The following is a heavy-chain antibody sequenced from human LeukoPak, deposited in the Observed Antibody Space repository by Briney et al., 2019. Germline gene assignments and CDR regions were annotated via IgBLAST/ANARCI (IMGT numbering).Heavy chain of an antibody. V-gene: IGHV1-2*02. J-gene: IGHJ6*03. CDR1: GYTFTGYY. Sequence: ASVKVSCKASGYTFTGYYMHWVRQAPGQGLEWMGWINPNSGGTNYAQRFQGRVTMTRDTSISTAYMELSRLRSDDTAVYYCARVDRYHYYLDVWGKGTTVTVSS. CDR3: ARVDRYHYYLDV. CDR2: INPNSGGT.